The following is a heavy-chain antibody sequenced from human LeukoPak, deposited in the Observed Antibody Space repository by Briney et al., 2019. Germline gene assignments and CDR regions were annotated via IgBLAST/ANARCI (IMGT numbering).Heavy chain of an antibody. Sequence: GGSLRLSCAASGFTFSSYAMSWVRQAPGKGLEWVSAISGSGGSTYYADSVKGRFTISRDNSKNTLYVQMNSLKTEDTAVYYCTRQGGGSYDYDGWFDPWGQGTLVTISS. D-gene: IGHD1-26*01. CDR1: GFTFSSYA. V-gene: IGHV3-23*01. J-gene: IGHJ5*02. CDR2: ISGSGGST. CDR3: TRQGGGSYDYDGWFDP.